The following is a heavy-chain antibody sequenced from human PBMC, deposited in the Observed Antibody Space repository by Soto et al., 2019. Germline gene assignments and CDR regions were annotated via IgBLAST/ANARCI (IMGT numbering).Heavy chain of an antibody. D-gene: IGHD3-22*01. CDR3: AQAAYYYDSSVIV. V-gene: IGHV4-31*03. CDR1: GGSISSGGYY. CDR2: VYYSGST. Sequence: PSETLSLTCTVSGGSISSGGYYWSWIRQHPGKGLEWIGYVYYSGSTYYNPSLKSRVSISLDTSKNQFSLKLSSVTAADTAVYYCAQAAYYYDSSVIVWGQGTLVTVSS. J-gene: IGHJ1*01.